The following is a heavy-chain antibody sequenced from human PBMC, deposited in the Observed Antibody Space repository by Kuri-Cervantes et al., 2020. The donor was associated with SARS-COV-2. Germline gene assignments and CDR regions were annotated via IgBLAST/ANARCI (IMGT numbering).Heavy chain of an antibody. D-gene: IGHD1-26*01. V-gene: IGHV3-11*01. CDR3: ARDGTAGGSYNWFDP. J-gene: IGHJ5*02. CDR1: GFTFSYYW. CDR2: VSHSGTII. Sequence: GGSLRLSCAASGFTFSYYWMSWIRQAPGKGLEWVSYVSHSGTIIYQADSVKGRFTISRDNAKNSLYLQMNSLRGEDTAVYYCARDGTAGGSYNWFDPWGQGTLVTVSS.